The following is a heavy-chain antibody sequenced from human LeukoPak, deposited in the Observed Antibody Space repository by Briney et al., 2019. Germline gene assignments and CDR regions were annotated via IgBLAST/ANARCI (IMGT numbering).Heavy chain of an antibody. CDR2: ITGRPDKT. J-gene: IGHJ4*02. CDR1: GFNFNKYD. V-gene: IGHV3-23*01. CDR3: AKGGWLDD. D-gene: IGHD6-19*01. Sequence: GALRLPCAASGFNFNKYDMTWARQAPGKGLEWVSTITGRPDKTYYTDSVKGRFVTSRDNSKDTLYLQMNSLRAEDTALYYCAKGGWLDDLGQGALVTVSS.